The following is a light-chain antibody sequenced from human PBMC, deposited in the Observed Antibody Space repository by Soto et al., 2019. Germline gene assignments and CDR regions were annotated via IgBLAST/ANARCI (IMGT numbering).Light chain of an antibody. CDR1: QGISSY. J-gene: IGKJ1*01. CDR3: QQLNNYPPWT. CDR2: AAS. Sequence: DIQLTQSPSFLSASVGDRVTITCRASQGISSYLAWYQQKPGKAPKLLIYAASTLQSGVPLRFSGSGSGTEFTLTISSLQPEDFATYYCQQLNNYPPWTFGQGTKVEIK. V-gene: IGKV1-9*01.